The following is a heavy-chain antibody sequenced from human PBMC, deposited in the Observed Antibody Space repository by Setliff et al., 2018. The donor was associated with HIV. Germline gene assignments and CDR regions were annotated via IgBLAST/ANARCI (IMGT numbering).Heavy chain of an antibody. V-gene: IGHV3-49*04. Sequence: GGSLRLSCTASGFTFGEYALSWVRQAPGKGLEWVGFIRSKAYGGTAQYAASVKGRFTISRDDSKSIAYLQMNSLKTEDTAVYYCVSSSFYDSSGFYYRLWYFDYWGQGTVVTVSS. D-gene: IGHD3-22*01. CDR2: IRSKAYGGTA. J-gene: IGHJ4*02. CDR3: VSSSFYDSSGFYYRLWYFDY. CDR1: GFTFGEYA.